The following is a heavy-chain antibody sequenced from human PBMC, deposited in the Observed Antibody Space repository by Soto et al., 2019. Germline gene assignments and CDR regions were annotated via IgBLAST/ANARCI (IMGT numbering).Heavy chain of an antibody. CDR3: VSRGGYNLGPYYYYGMDV. D-gene: IGHD5-12*01. V-gene: IGHV1-69*01. J-gene: IGHJ6*02. Sequence: QVQLVQSGAEVKKPGSSVKVSCKASGGTFSSYAISWVRQAPGQGLEWMGGIIPIFGTANYAQKFQGRVTITADESTSTAYMELSSLRSEDTAVYYCVSRGGYNLGPYYYYGMDVWGQGTTVTVSS. CDR1: GGTFSSYA. CDR2: IIPIFGTA.